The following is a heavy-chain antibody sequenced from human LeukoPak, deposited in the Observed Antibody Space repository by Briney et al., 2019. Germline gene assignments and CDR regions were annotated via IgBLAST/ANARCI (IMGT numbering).Heavy chain of an antibody. D-gene: IGHD1-26*01. CDR3: AKHRGSFFEAFDI. J-gene: IGHJ3*02. V-gene: IGHV4-39*01. CDR1: GGSISSSSYY. Sequence: SETLSLTCTVSGGSISSSSYYWGWIRQPPGKGLEWIGSIYYSGSTYYNPSLKSRVTISVDTSKNQFSLKLSSVTAADTAVYYCAKHRGSFFEAFDIWGQGTAVSVSS. CDR2: IYYSGST.